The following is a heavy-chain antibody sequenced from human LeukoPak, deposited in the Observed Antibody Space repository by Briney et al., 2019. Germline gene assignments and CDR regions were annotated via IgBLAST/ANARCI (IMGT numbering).Heavy chain of an antibody. CDR3: AKGEDGITGTHVLPTTPSYYFDY. CDR1: GVTFSSYA. J-gene: IGHJ4*02. Sequence: GGSMRLSCAASGVTFSSYAMHWVRQAPGKGLEWVAVISYDGSNKYYADSVKGRFTISRDNSKNTLYLQMNSMRAEDTAVYYCAKGEDGITGTHVLPTTPSYYFDYWGQGTLVTVSS. V-gene: IGHV3-30-3*01. D-gene: IGHD1-20*01. CDR2: ISYDGSNK.